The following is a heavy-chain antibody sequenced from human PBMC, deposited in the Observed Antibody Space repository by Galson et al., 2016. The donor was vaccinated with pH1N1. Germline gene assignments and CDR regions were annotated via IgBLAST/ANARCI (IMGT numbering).Heavy chain of an antibody. Sequence: QSGAEVKKPGESLKISCKGSGYIFSTFWIGWVRQMPGKGLEWMGIVYPGDSDTRYNPSFKGQVIMSADKSISTAFLQWSSLNASDTAMYYCARRGINGTDFWGHGTLVTVSS. J-gene: IGHJ4*01. CDR3: ARRGINGTDF. D-gene: IGHD1/OR15-1a*01. V-gene: IGHV5-51*01. CDR1: GYIFSTFW. CDR2: VYPGDSDT.